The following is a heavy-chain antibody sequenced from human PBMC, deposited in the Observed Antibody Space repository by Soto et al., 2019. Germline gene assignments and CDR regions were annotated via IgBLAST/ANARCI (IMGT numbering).Heavy chain of an antibody. CDR3: ARGSPSGKRFLDY. CDR1: GFTVSSNY. J-gene: IGHJ4*02. V-gene: IGHV3-53*01. CDR2: IYSGGST. Sequence: EVQLVESGGGLIQPGGSLRLSCAASGFTVSSNYMSWVRQAPGKGLEWVSVIYSGGSTYYADSVKGRFTISRDNSKNPLYRQMNSLRAEDTAVYYCARGSPSGKRFLDYWGQGTLVTVSS. D-gene: IGHD6-25*01.